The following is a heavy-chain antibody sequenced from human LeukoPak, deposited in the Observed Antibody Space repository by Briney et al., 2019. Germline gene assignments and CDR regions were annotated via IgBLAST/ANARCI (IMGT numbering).Heavy chain of an antibody. CDR3: AKDTDVVVPEYFQY. V-gene: IGHV3-23*01. Sequence: GGSLRLSCAASGFTFSSYAMSWVRQAPGKGLEWVSAISGSGGSTYYADSVKGRFTVSRDNSENTLFLQMNSLRAEDTAIYYCAKDTDVVVPEYFQYWGQGTLVTVSS. CDR2: ISGSGGST. J-gene: IGHJ1*01. CDR1: GFTFSSYA. D-gene: IGHD2-15*01.